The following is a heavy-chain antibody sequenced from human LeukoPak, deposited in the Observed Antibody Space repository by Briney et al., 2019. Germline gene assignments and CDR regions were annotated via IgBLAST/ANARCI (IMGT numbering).Heavy chain of an antibody. CDR1: GFTFSSYS. CDR2: ISSSSSYV. J-gene: IGHJ4*02. D-gene: IGHD3-10*01. Sequence: PGGSLRLSCAASGFTFSSYSMNWVRQAPGKGLEWVSSISSSSSYVYYADSVKGRFTISRDNAKNSLYLQMNSLRAEDTAVYYCARAITMVRGVIGYFDYWGQGTLVTVSS. CDR3: ARAITMVRGVIGYFDY. V-gene: IGHV3-21*01.